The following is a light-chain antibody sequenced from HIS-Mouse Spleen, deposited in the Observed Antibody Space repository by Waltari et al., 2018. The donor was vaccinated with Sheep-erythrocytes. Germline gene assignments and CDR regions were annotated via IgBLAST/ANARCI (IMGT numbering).Light chain of an antibody. J-gene: IGLJ3*02. CDR3: CSYAGSSTPWV. Sequence: QSALTQPASVSGSPGQSITISCTGTSSDVGSYNLVSWYQQHPGKAPKLMIYEGSKRPSGVSKRFSGSKSGNTASRTISGLQAEDEADYYCCSYAGSSTPWVFGGGTKLTVL. CDR1: SSDVGSYNL. V-gene: IGLV2-23*01. CDR2: EGS.